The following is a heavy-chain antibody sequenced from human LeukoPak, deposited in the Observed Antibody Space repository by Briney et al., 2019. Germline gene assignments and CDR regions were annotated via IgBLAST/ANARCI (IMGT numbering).Heavy chain of an antibody. D-gene: IGHD2-8*02. CDR3: ARPTGGYYYYMDV. J-gene: IGHJ6*03. V-gene: IGHV4-39*01. CDR2: IYYTGST. CDR1: GGSISSSSYY. Sequence: SETLSLTCTVSGGSISSSSYYWGWIRQPPGKGLEWIGSIYYTGSTYYNPSLKSRVTISVDTSKNQFSLKLSSVTAADTAVYYCARPTGGYYYYMDVWGKATTVTVSS.